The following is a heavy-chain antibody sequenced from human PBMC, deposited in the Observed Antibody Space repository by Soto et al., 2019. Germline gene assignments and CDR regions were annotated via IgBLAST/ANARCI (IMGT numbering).Heavy chain of an antibody. Sequence: GESLKISCKGSGYSFTSYWISWVRQMPGKGLEWMGRIDPSDSYTNYSPSFQGHVTISADKSISTAYLQWSSLKASDTAMYYCARHTAMVVYYYRMDVWGQGTTVTVSS. V-gene: IGHV5-10-1*01. CDR3: ARHTAMVVYYYRMDV. CDR2: IDPSDSYT. D-gene: IGHD5-18*01. J-gene: IGHJ6*02. CDR1: GYSFTSYW.